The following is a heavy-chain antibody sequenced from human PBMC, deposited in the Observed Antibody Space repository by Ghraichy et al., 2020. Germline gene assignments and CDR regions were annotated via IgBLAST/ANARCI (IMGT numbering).Heavy chain of an antibody. CDR1: GFTSRFYT. J-gene: IGHJ5*01. Sequence: GGSLRLSCAVSGFTSRFYTMAWVRQGPRKGLNWLSSISGDGNSTFYADSVRGRFTFSRDNSKNTLYLQMNSLRAEDTAIYFCARGVGHSSAWFPLNWFDSGGLGTLVTVSS. CDR3: ARGVGHSSAWFPLNWFDS. V-gene: IGHV3-23*01. D-gene: IGHD6-19*01. CDR2: ISGDGNST.